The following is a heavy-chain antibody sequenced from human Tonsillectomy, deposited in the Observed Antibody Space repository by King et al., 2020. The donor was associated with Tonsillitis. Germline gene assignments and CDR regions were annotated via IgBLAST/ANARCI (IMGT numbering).Heavy chain of an antibody. V-gene: IGHV3-30*04. CDR1: GFTFSSYA. CDR2: ISYDGRNK. Sequence: VQLVESGGGVVQPGRSLRLSCAASGFTFSSYAMYWVRQAPGKGLEWVAVISYDGRNKYYADSVAGRFTISSDNSKNTVYLRMNSLRAEDTAVYYCARFRDPDAFDLWGQGTMVTVSS. CDR3: ARFRDPDAFDL. D-gene: IGHD2-21*02. J-gene: IGHJ3*01.